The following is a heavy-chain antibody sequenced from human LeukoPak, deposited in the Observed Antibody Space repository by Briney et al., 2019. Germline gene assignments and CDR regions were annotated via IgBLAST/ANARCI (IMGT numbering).Heavy chain of an antibody. CDR1: GFTFISYG. CDR2: ISGSGGTT. D-gene: IGHD2-2*01. Sequence: GGSLRLSCAASGFTFISYGMSWVRQAPRKGLEWVSIISGSGGTTYYSDSVKGRFPISRDNSKNILYLQMNSLRAEDTAIYYCAKFPSTVPTNYFDYWGQGTLVTVSS. CDR3: AKFPSTVPTNYFDY. J-gene: IGHJ4*02. V-gene: IGHV3-23*01.